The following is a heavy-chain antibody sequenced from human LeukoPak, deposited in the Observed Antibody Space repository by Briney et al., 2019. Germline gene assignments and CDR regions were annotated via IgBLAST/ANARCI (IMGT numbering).Heavy chain of an antibody. CDR2: ITSSGGST. Sequence: GRSLRLTCAASGSTFSNYAMAWVRQPQRKGLQWVSAITSSGGSTYYADSVKGRFAISRDESTNTVYLEMNSLRAEDTAVYYCATLLWGRTGYSGYGGEDYWGQGTLVTVSS. CDR3: ATLLWGRTGYSGYGGEDY. CDR1: GSTFSNYA. V-gene: IGHV3-23*01. D-gene: IGHD5-12*01. J-gene: IGHJ4*02.